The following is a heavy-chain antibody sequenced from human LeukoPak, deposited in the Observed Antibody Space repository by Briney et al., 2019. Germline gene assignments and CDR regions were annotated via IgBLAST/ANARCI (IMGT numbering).Heavy chain of an antibody. Sequence: SVKVSCKASGGTFSSYAISWVRQAPGQGLEWMGRIIPIFGTANYAQKFQGRVTITTDESTSTAYMELSSLRSEDTAVYYCARVDYGGNSAFDYWGQGTLVSVSS. J-gene: IGHJ4*02. CDR1: GGTFSSYA. V-gene: IGHV1-69*05. D-gene: IGHD4-23*01. CDR3: ARVDYGGNSAFDY. CDR2: IIPIFGTA.